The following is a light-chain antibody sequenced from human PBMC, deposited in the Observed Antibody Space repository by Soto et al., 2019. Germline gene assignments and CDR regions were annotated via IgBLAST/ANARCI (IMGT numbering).Light chain of an antibody. CDR1: QSISGW. V-gene: IGKV1-5*01. J-gene: IGKJ5*01. CDR3: QQDDSYPIT. Sequence: DIQMTQSPSTLSASVGDRVTITCRASQSISGWLAWYQQKPGKAPTLLIYDASSLESGVPSRFSGSGSGTEFTLTISRLQPADFAAYYCQQDDSYPITFGQGTRLEIK. CDR2: DAS.